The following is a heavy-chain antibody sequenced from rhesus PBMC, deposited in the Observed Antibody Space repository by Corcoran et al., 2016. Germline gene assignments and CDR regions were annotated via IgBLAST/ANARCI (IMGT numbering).Heavy chain of an antibody. Sequence: QVQLQESGPGLVKPSETLSLTCAVSGVSLSSGYYYWSWIRQPPGKGLEWIGYVTKSGITSYNPSLKRRVTIARDTSKTQFSLKRSSGTAAATAVYYCARDQDSSGWSGAFDFWGQGLRVTVSS. CDR1: GVSLSSGYYY. V-gene: IGHV4-122*02. D-gene: IGHD6S26*01. J-gene: IGHJ3*01. CDR2: VTKSGIT. CDR3: ARDQDSSGWSGAFDF.